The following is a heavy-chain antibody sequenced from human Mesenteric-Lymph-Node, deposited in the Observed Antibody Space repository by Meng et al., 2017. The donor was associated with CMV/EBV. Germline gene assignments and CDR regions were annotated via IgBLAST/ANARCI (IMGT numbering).Heavy chain of an antibody. CDR3: ARGSSSSWYYYGMDV. CDR1: AFSFSSYG. D-gene: IGHD6-13*01. Sequence: GGSLRLSCAASAFSFSSYGMHWVRQGPGRGLEWAAFIRYDGSSERYADSVKGRFIISRDNSKNTLYLQMNSLRAEDTAVYYCARGSSSSWYYYGMDVWGQGTTVTVSS. J-gene: IGHJ6*02. CDR2: IRYDGSSE. V-gene: IGHV3-30*02.